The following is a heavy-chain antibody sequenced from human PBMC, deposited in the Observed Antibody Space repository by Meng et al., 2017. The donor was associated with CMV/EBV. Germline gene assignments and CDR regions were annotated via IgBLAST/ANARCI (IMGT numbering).Heavy chain of an antibody. CDR3: ASLNYCSSTSCSRRFAY. Sequence: YCGSFSGYYWSCIRQPPGKGLERIGEINHSGSTNYNPSLKSRVTISVDTSKNQFSLKLSSVTAADTAVYYCASLNYCSSTSCSRRFAYWGQGTLVTVSS. J-gene: IGHJ4*02. D-gene: IGHD2-2*01. V-gene: IGHV4-34*01. CDR1: CGSFSGYY. CDR2: INHSGST.